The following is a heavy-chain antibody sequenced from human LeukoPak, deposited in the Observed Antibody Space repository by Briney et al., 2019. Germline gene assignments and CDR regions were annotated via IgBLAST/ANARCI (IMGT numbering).Heavy chain of an antibody. D-gene: IGHD2-2*02. V-gene: IGHV1-2*02. J-gene: IGHJ4*02. CDR2: INPNSGDT. Sequence: GASVKLSCRXSGXTLTVYYMHWVRQAPGQGLEGVGWINPNSGDTNYAENFEGRFTITRDTSNSTAYMQLIRMRSDDTAVYYFARGFPIHNKRQVTPLIDYGRQGTLLPVS. CDR3: ARGFPIHNKRQVTPLIDY. CDR1: GXTLTVYY.